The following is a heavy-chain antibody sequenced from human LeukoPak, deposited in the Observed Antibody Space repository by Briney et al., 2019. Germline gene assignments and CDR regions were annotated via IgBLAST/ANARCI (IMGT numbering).Heavy chain of an antibody. CDR2: SYYSGST. D-gene: IGHD1-1*01. CDR3: ARAETQLVDY. CDR1: GGSITGYF. J-gene: IGHJ4*02. Sequence: SETLSLTCTVSGGSITGYFWNWIRQSPGKGLEWIGYSYYSGSTNYSPSLRSRVTISVDTSKNQFSLSLRSVTAADTAVYYCARAETQLVDYWGQGTRVIVSS. V-gene: IGHV4-59*01.